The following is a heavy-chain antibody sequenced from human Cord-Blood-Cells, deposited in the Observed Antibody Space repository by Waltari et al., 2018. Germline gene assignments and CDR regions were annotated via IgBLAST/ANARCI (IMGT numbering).Heavy chain of an antibody. CDR1: GGSISSGGYY. Sequence: QVQLQESGPGLVKPSQTLSLTCTVSGGSISSGGYYWSWIRQHPGKGLEWIGYIYYSGSTYYNPSLKSRVTISVDTSKNQFSLKLSSVTAADTAVYYCARDVTYYYDSSGYLGPAFDIWGQGTMVTVSS. J-gene: IGHJ3*02. CDR3: ARDVTYYYDSSGYLGPAFDI. CDR2: IYYSGST. V-gene: IGHV4-31*03. D-gene: IGHD3-22*01.